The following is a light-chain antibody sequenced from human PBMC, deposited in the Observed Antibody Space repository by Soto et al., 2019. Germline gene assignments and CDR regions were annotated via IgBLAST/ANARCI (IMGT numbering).Light chain of an antibody. V-gene: IGLV2-11*01. CDR3: CSYAGSFLWL. CDR1: RSDVGYYHF. CDR2: DDT. J-gene: IGLJ3*02. Sequence: QSVLTQPRSVSGSPGQSVNISCTGTRSDVGYYHFVSWYQHHPDKAPKLIIYDDTKRPSGVPHRISASKSGSTAFLTISGLQVEDEADYFCCSYAGSFLWLFGAGTKVTVL.